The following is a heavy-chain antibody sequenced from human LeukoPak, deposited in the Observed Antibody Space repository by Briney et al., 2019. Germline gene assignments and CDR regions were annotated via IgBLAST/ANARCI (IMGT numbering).Heavy chain of an antibody. J-gene: IGHJ5*02. D-gene: IGHD3-16*01. CDR3: ARGNTYYDYVWGSYLFDP. CDR1: GFTVSSNY. Sequence: PGGSLRLSCAASGFTVSSNYMSWVRQAPGKGLEWVSDIYSGSSTYCADSMKGRFSIARYNSKNTLYLQMNSLKAEDTAVYYCARGNTYYDYVWGSYLFDPWGQGTLVTVSS. CDR2: IYSGSST. V-gene: IGHV3-66*01.